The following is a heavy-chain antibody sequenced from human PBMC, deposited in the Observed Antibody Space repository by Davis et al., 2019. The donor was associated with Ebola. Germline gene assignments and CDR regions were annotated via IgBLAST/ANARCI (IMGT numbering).Heavy chain of an antibody. V-gene: IGHV4-34*01. CDR2: INHSGST. D-gene: IGHD3-10*01. CDR3: ARMVQGGIDY. CDR1: GGSFSGYY. J-gene: IGHJ4*02. Sequence: MPSETLSLTCAVYGGSFSGYYWSWIRQPPGKGLEWIGEINHSGSTNYNPSLKSRVTISVDTSKNQFSLKLSSVIAADTAVYYCARMVQGGIDYWGQGTLVTVSS.